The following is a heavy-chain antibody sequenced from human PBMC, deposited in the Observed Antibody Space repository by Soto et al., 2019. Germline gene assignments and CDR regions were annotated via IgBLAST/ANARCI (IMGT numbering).Heavy chain of an antibody. Sequence: QVQLVESGGGVVQPGRSLRLSCAASGFTFSSYAMHWVRQAPGKGLEWVAVISYDGSNKYYADSVKGRFTISRDNSKNPLYLQMNSLRAEDTAVYYCARSITMIVVVFDYWGQGTLVTVSS. J-gene: IGHJ4*02. V-gene: IGHV3-30-3*01. CDR3: ARSITMIVVVFDY. CDR1: GFTFSSYA. D-gene: IGHD3-22*01. CDR2: ISYDGSNK.